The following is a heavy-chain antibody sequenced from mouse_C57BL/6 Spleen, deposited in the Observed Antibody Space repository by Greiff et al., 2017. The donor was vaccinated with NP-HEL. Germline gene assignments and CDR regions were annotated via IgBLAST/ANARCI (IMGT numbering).Heavy chain of an antibody. CDR1: GYSFTSYY. Sequence: VQLQQSGPELVKPGASVKISCKASGYSFTSYYIHWVKQRPGQGLEWIGWIYPGSGNTKYNEKFKGKATLTADTSSSTAYMQLSSLTSEDSAVYYCARREYYGSSYDAMDYWGQGTTVTVSS. J-gene: IGHJ4*01. CDR2: IYPGSGNT. CDR3: ARREYYGSSYDAMDY. V-gene: IGHV1-66*01. D-gene: IGHD1-1*01.